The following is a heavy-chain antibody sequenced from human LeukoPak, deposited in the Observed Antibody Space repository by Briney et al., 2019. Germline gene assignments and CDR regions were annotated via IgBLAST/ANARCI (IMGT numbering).Heavy chain of an antibody. CDR1: GGSISNYY. CDR3: ATSYRNYDFWAPGEQQQRDAFDI. D-gene: IGHD3-3*01. V-gene: IGHV4-59*01. Sequence: PSETLSLTCTVSGGSISNYYWSWIRQPPGKGLEWIGYIYYSGSTNYNPSLKSRVTISVDTSKNQFSLKLSSVTAADTAVYYCATSYRNYDFWAPGEQQQRDAFDIWGQGTMVTVSS. J-gene: IGHJ3*02. CDR2: IYYSGST.